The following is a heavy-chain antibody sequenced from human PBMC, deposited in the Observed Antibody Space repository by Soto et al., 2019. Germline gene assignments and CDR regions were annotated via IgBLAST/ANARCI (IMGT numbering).Heavy chain of an antibody. CDR2: ISKSDYT. Sequence: KPGGSLRLSCTVSGFAFNNYSINWVRQAPGKGLEWVSSISKSDYTYYSDSVKGRFTISRDNAKNSVSLQMNTLRVEDTAVYYCAREDSIIIPAVSDFWGQGTLVTVSS. CDR3: AREDSIIIPAVSDF. D-gene: IGHD2-2*01. CDR1: GFAFNNYS. J-gene: IGHJ4*02. V-gene: IGHV3-21*06.